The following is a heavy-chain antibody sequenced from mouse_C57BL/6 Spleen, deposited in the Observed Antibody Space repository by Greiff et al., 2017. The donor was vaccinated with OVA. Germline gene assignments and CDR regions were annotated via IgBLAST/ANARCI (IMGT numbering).Heavy chain of an antibody. Sequence: QVQLQQSGAELTRPGASVKLSCKASGYTFTSYGISWVKQRTGQGLEWIGEIYPRSGNTYYNEKFKGKATLTADKSSSTAYMELRSLTSEDSAVYFCARGCTVVATDYTMDNWGEGTPDTVSP. D-gene: IGHD1-1*01. CDR1: GYTFTSYG. V-gene: IGHV1-81*01. CDR2: IYPRSGNT. J-gene: IGHJ4*01. CDR3: ARGCTVVATDYTMDN.